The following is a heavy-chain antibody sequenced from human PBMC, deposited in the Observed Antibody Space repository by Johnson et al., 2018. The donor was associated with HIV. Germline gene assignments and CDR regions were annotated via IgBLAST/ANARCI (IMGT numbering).Heavy chain of an antibody. CDR1: GFSFSIYA. CDR3: AKGLVVAASRDAFDI. D-gene: IGHD2-15*01. CDR2: IRYDGSNK. Sequence: VQLVESGGGVVQPGRSMRLSCAASGFSFSIYAMHWVRQAPGKGLEWVAFIRYDGSNKYYADSVKGRFPISRDNSKNTLYLQMNSLRAEDTAVYYCAKGLVVAASRDAFDIWGQGTMVTVSS. V-gene: IGHV3-30*02. J-gene: IGHJ3*02.